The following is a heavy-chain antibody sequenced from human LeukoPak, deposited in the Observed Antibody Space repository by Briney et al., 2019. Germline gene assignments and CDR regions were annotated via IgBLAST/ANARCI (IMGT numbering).Heavy chain of an antibody. J-gene: IGHJ6*02. CDR2: IIPIFGTA. D-gene: IGHD2-8*01. Sequence: ASVKVSCKASGGTFSSYAISWVRQAPGQGLEWMGGIIPIFGTANYAQKFQGRVTITADESTSTAYMELSSLRSEDTAVYYCANQVWYETTDAKAYGMDVWGQGTTVTVSS. V-gene: IGHV1-69*13. CDR3: ANQVWYETTDAKAYGMDV. CDR1: GGTFSSYA.